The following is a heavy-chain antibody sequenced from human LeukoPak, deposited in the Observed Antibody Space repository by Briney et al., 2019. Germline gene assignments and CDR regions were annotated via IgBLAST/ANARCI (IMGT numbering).Heavy chain of an antibody. CDR1: GFTFTTYN. D-gene: IGHD1-26*01. V-gene: IGHV3-48*02. Sequence: GGSLRLSCAASGFTFTTYNMSWVRQAPGKGLEWVSFISSDSKIIYYADSVKGRFTVSRDNAKNSLYLQMNSLTDEDTALYYCARHPSGIGDFGGRGTVDRVSS. J-gene: IGHJ4*02. CDR2: ISSDSKII. CDR3: ARHPSGIGDF.